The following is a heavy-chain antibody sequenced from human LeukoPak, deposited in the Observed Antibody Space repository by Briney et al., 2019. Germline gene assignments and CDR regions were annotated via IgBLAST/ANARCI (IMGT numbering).Heavy chain of an antibody. J-gene: IGHJ4*02. CDR1: GFTFSSYG. V-gene: IGHV3-33*01. D-gene: IGHD5-24*01. CDR2: IWSDGSYK. Sequence: PGGSLRLSCAASGFTFSSYGSHWVRQAPGKGLEWVAVIWSDGSYKYYADSVKGRFTISRDDSKNTLYLQMNSLRAEDTAVYYCARDFSLQLFDYWGQGTLVTVFS. CDR3: ARDFSLQLFDY.